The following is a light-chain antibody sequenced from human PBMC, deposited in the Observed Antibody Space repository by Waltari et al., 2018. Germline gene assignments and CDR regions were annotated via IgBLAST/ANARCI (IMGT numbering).Light chain of an antibody. Sequence: SYVVTQSPSVSVAPGETARITCGGDNIGSKSVHWYQQRPGQAPVLVISYDSDRPSGIAERFSGSNSGTTATLTISWVEAEDEADYYCLVWHSTIDHQGVFGGGTKLTVL. CDR3: LVWHSTIDHQGV. J-gene: IGLJ2*01. V-gene: IGLV3-21*04. CDR1: NIGSKS. CDR2: YDS.